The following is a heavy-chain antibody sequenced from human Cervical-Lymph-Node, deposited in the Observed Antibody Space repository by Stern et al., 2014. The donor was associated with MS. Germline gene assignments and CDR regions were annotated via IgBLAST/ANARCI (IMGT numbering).Heavy chain of an antibody. CDR3: ARARGGGPDGDSPTGGFDP. D-gene: IGHD4-17*01. V-gene: IGHV4-31*01. CDR1: GGSISSGGYY. J-gene: IGHJ5*02. Sequence: QAQLQESGPGLVQPSQTLSLTCTVSGGSISSGGYYRSWIRQHPGKGLVWIGEIHIRGSTYYNPSLKSLVTISVDPSKNQFSLKLSSVTAADTAVYYCARARGGGPDGDSPTGGFDPWGQGTLVTVSS. CDR2: IHIRGST.